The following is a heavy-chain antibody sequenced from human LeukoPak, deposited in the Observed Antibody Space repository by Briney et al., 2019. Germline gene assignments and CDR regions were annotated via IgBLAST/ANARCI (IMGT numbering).Heavy chain of an antibody. Sequence: SETLSLTCAVYGGSFSGYHWSWIRQPPGKGLEWIGEINHSGSTNYNPSLKSRVTMSVDTSKNQFSLKLSFVTAADTAVYYCARQHDSYHYYYVDVWGTGTTVTVSS. CDR2: INHSGST. CDR1: GGSFSGYH. J-gene: IGHJ6*03. D-gene: IGHD6-13*01. V-gene: IGHV4-34*01. CDR3: ARQHDSYHYYYVDV.